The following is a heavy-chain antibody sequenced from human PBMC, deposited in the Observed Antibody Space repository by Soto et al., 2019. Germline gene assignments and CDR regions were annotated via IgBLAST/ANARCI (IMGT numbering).Heavy chain of an antibody. Sequence: SVKVSCKASGGTFGSYAISWVRQAPGQGLEWMGGIIPIFGTANYAQKFQGRVTITADESTSTAYMELSSLRSEDTAVYYCSRDQDCGGDCYTDAFDTWGQGTMVTVSS. V-gene: IGHV1-69*13. CDR3: SRDQDCGGDCYTDAFDT. D-gene: IGHD2-21*02. CDR1: GGTFGSYA. CDR2: IIPIFGTA. J-gene: IGHJ3*02.